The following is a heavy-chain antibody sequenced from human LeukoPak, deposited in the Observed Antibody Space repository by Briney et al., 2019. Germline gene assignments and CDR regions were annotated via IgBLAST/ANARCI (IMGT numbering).Heavy chain of an antibody. CDR3: ATDLGGGGK. Sequence: KPSGTLSLTCAVSGGSISSNNWWNWVRQSPGQGLEWIGDIYHSGNTNYNPSLKSRVTISVDKSKNHFSLRLNSVTAADTAVYYCATDLGGGGKWGQGTLVTVSS. D-gene: IGHD3-16*01. CDR2: IYHSGNT. V-gene: IGHV4-4*02. J-gene: IGHJ4*02. CDR1: GGSISSNNW.